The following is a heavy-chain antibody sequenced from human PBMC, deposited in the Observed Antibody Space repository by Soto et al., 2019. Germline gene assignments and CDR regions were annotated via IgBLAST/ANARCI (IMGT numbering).Heavy chain of an antibody. Sequence: QVQLVQSGAEVKKPGASVKVSCKASGYTFTSYAMHWVRQAPGQRLEWMGWINAGNGNTKYSQKFQGRVTITRDTSASTAYMELSSLRSEDTAVYYCARDKGGYGGYVGPFDYWGQGTLFTVSS. J-gene: IGHJ4*02. CDR2: INAGNGNT. CDR1: GYTFTSYA. D-gene: IGHD5-12*01. CDR3: ARDKGGYGGYVGPFDY. V-gene: IGHV1-3*01.